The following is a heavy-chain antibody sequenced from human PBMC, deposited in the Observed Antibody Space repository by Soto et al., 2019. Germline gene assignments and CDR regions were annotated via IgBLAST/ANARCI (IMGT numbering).Heavy chain of an antibody. CDR2: ISYDGGNK. CDR1: GFTFSSYA. J-gene: IGHJ6*02. CDR3: ARDSGYCSSTSCYEGGYYYYYGMDV. V-gene: IGHV3-30-3*01. Sequence: GGSLRLSCAASGFTFSSYAMHWVRQAPGKGLEWVAVISYDGGNKYYADSVKGRFTISRDNSKNTLYLQMNSLRAEDTAVYYCARDSGYCSSTSCYEGGYYYYYGMDVWGQGTTVTVSS. D-gene: IGHD2-2*01.